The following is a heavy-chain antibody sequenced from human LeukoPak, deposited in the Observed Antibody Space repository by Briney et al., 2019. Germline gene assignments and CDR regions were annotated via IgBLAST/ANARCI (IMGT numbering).Heavy chain of an antibody. Sequence: GGCLRLSCAASGFTFSSYAMHWVRQAPGKGLEWVAVISYDGSNKYYADSVKGRFTISRDNSKNTLYLQMNSLRAEDTAVYYCARSYSSGWYDLYHFDYWGQGTLVTVSS. D-gene: IGHD6-19*01. CDR3: ARSYSSGWYDLYHFDY. CDR1: GFTFSSYA. V-gene: IGHV3-30-3*01. J-gene: IGHJ4*02. CDR2: ISYDGSNK.